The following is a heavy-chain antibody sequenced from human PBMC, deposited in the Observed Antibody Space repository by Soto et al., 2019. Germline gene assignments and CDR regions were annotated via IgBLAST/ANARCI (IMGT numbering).Heavy chain of an antibody. V-gene: IGHV3-48*01. D-gene: IGHD5-18*01. J-gene: IGHJ4*02. CDR3: ARERYSYGLGRY. Sequence: ESGGGLVQPGGSLRLSCAASGFTFSSFGMNWVRQAPGKGLEWLSYIGSSSSTIYYADSVKGRFTISRDNAKNSLYLQMNSLRAEDTAVYYCARERYSYGLGRYWGQGTLVTVSS. CDR1: GFTFSSFG. CDR2: IGSSSSTI.